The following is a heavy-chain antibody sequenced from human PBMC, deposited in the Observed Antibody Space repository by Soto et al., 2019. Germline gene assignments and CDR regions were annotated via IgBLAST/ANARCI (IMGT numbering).Heavy chain of an antibody. Sequence: TSETLSLPCTVSGDSISSGGFYWNWIRQHPGKGLEWIGYIYYSGTTYYNPSLKSRLTISLDTSKNQFSLKLSPVTAADTAVYYCAKGSANSGGPHYWGQGTLVTVSS. D-gene: IGHD1-26*01. CDR1: GDSISSGGFY. CDR3: AKGSANSGGPHY. CDR2: IYYSGTT. J-gene: IGHJ4*02. V-gene: IGHV4-31*03.